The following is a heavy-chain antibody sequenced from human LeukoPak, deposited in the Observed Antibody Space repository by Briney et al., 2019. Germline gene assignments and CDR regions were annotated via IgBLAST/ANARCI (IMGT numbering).Heavy chain of an antibody. CDR2: IGTAGDI. D-gene: IGHD6-13*01. Sequence: GGSLRLSCAASGFTFSSYDMHWVRHATGKGLEWVSGIGTAGDIYYPGSVKGRFTISRENAKNSLYLQMNSLRAEDTAVYYCARASSSWYYFDYWGQGTLVTVSS. CDR1: GFTFSSYD. J-gene: IGHJ4*02. V-gene: IGHV3-13*01. CDR3: ARASSSWYYFDY.